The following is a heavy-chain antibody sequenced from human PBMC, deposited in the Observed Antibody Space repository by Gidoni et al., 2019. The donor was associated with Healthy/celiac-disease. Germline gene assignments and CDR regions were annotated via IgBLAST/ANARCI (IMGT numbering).Heavy chain of an antibody. D-gene: IGHD6-6*01. Sequence: GMVQPGGSLRLSCTASGFTFSNYAMTWVRQAPGKGLEWVSAIRDSGATTYYADSVKGRFTVSRDNSRNTLYLEMSSLRAEDTAVYYCARDLVARPPYYNFYVMNVWGKGTTVTVSS. CDR1: GFTFSNYA. CDR3: ARDLVARPPYYNFYVMNV. V-gene: IGHV3-23*01. J-gene: IGHJ6*04. CDR2: IRDSGATT.